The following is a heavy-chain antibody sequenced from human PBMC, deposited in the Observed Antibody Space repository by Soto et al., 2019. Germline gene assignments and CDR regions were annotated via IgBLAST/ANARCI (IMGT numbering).Heavy chain of an antibody. Sequence: QITLKESGPTLVKPTQTLTLTCTFSGFSLSTSGVGVGWIRQPPGKALEWLALIYWDDDKRYSPSLKSRHTITKDTSKNRMVLTMTNMDPVDTATYYCAHVVTRLWYFDLWGRGTLVTVSS. J-gene: IGHJ2*01. CDR2: IYWDDDK. D-gene: IGHD2-21*02. V-gene: IGHV2-5*02. CDR1: GFSLSTSGVG. CDR3: AHVVTRLWYFDL.